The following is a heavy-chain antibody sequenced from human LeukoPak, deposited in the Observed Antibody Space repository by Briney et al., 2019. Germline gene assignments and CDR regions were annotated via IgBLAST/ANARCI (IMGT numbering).Heavy chain of an antibody. J-gene: IGHJ6*02. D-gene: IGHD3-10*01. CDR3: VRGSSVTMVRGVIVTYGLDV. CDR1: GGFIRSSGYS. Sequence: SETLSLTCGVSGGFIRSSGYSWSWIRQSPGMGLEWIGDIYHSGDTYYNPSLKNRLTISVDRLKNQFSLRLTSVTAADTAVYYCVRGSSVTMVRGVIVTYGLDVWGQGTTVTVSS. V-gene: IGHV4-30-2*06. CDR2: IYHSGDT.